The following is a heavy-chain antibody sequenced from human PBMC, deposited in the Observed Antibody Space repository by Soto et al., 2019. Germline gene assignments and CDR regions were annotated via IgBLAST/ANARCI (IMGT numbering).Heavy chain of an antibody. CDR1: GFTLSSHD. CDR3: ARDLSGDYDSSQYYYYGMDV. V-gene: IGHV3-13*01. D-gene: IGHD3-22*01. J-gene: IGHJ6*02. CDR2: ITSAGGT. Sequence: GGSLRLSCAASGFTLSSHDVHWVRQATGKGLEWVSGITSAGGTYYPGSVKGRFTISRDNAKNTFYLQMNSLRAEDTAVYYCARDLSGDYDSSQYYYYGMDVWGQGTTVTVSS.